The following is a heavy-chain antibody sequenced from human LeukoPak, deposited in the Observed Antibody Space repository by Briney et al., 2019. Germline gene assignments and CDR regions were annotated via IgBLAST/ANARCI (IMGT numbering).Heavy chain of an antibody. J-gene: IGHJ4*02. D-gene: IGHD3-22*01. V-gene: IGHV3-23*01. CDR2: ISGSGGNT. Sequence: GGSLRLSCAASGFTFSSYGMTWVRQAPGKGLEWVSGISGSGGNTYYADSVKGRFTISRDNPKNTLYLQMNSLRAEDTAVYYCAKASAMIVVVSKHFDYWGQGTLVTVSS. CDR3: AKASAMIVVVSKHFDY. CDR1: GFTFSSYG.